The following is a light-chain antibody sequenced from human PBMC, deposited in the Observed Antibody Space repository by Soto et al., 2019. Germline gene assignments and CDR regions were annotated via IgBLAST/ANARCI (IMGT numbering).Light chain of an antibody. J-gene: IGLJ2*01. CDR1: SSDIV. V-gene: IGLV2-23*01. CDR2: EGS. Sequence: QSVLTQPASVSGSPGQSITISCSGTSSDIVSWYQQHPGKAPKLIIYEGSKRPSGVSNRFSGSKSGNTASLTISGLQAEDEADYYCCSYAGSSTLVFGGGTKLTVL. CDR3: CSYAGSSTLV.